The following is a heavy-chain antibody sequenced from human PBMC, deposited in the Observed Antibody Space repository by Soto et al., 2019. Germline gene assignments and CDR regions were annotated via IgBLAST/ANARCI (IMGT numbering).Heavy chain of an antibody. D-gene: IGHD3-3*02. CDR3: ARDLAMDV. CDR1: GYTFTSYA. V-gene: IGHV1-3*01. Sequence: ASVKVSCKASGYTFTSYAMHWVRQAPGQRLEWMGWINAGNGNRKYSQKFQGRVTITRHTSASTAYMELSSLRSEDTAVYYSARDLAMDVWGQGTTVNVSS. J-gene: IGHJ6*01. CDR2: INAGNGNR.